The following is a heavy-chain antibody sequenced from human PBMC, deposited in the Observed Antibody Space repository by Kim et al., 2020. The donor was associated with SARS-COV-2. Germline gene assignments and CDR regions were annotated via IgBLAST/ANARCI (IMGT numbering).Heavy chain of an antibody. V-gene: IGHV3-53*01. Sequence: GGSLRLSCAASGFTFSSNYMRWVRQAPGKGLEWVSVIYSGGSTYYADSFKGRFTISRDNSKNTLHPQLNSLRAADTAVYYCARDGGSSSYYYMDVWGKG. CDR2: IYSGGST. D-gene: IGHD6-6*01. CDR3: ARDGGSSSYYYMDV. J-gene: IGHJ6*03. CDR1: GFTFSSNY.